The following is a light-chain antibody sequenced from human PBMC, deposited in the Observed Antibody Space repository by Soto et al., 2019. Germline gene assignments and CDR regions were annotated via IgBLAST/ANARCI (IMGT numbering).Light chain of an antibody. V-gene: IGKV3-15*01. J-gene: IGKJ1*01. CDR3: QQYKNWPT. CDR2: GAS. Sequence: EIVMTQSPGTLSLSPGERATLSCRASQSVSSNLAWYQQKPGQAPRLLIYGASRRATGIPARFSGSGSGTEFTLTISSLQSEDSAVYYCQQYKNWPTFGQGTKVDIK. CDR1: QSVSSN.